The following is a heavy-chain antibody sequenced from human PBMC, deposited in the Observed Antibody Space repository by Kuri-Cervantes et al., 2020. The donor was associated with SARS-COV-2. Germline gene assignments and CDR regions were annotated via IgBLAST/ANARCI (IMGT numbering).Heavy chain of an antibody. D-gene: IGHD6-6*01. J-gene: IGHJ5*02. V-gene: IGHV3-30*02. CDR2: IRYDGSNK. Sequence: GGSLRLSCAASGFTFSSYGMHWVRQAPGKGLEWVAFIRYDGSNKYYADSVKGRFTISRDNSKNTLYLQMNSLRAEDTAVYYCAKEVEQLVPWFYPWGQGTLVTVSS. CDR1: GFTFSSYG. CDR3: AKEVEQLVPWFYP.